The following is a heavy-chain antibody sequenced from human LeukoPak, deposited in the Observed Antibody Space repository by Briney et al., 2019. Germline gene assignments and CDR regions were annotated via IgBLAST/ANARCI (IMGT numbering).Heavy chain of an antibody. D-gene: IGHD4-17*01. CDR1: GYTFTSYG. V-gene: IGHV1-2*02. CDR2: INPNSGGT. J-gene: IGHJ4*02. CDR3: ARGLEHDYGTY. Sequence: ASVKVSCKASGYTFTSYGISWVRQAPGQGLEWMGWINPNSGGTNYAQKFQGRVTMTRDTSISTAYMELSRLRSDDTAVYYCARGLEHDYGTYWGQGTLVTVSS.